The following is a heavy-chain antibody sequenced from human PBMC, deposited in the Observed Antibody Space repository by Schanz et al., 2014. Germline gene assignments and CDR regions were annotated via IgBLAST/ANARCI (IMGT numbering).Heavy chain of an antibody. CDR2: ISNDGSIK. V-gene: IGHV3-30*14. D-gene: IGHD3-10*01. J-gene: IGHJ4*02. Sequence: VQLVESGGGLVQPGGSLRLSCAVSGFTVSSYAMHWVRQAPGKGLEWVALISNDGSIKYYADSVKGRFTISRENAKNSLYLQMNSLRAGDTAVYYCARVPYGSGSYWDYWGQGTLVTVSS. CDR1: GFTVSSYA. CDR3: ARVPYGSGSYWDY.